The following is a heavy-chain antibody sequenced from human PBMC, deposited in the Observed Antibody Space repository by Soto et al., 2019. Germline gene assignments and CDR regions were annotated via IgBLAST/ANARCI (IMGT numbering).Heavy chain of an antibody. V-gene: IGHV3-23*01. CDR1: GFTFSSYA. Sequence: EEQLLESGGGLIQPGGSLRLACAASGFTFSSYAMTWVCQAPGKGLEWVSSINFSDGGTYYADSVKGRLTISRDNSKNTWFLQMNSMRVEDTAVYYCVKDDRILGRRYFVLWGRGTLVAVSS. D-gene: IGHD2-15*01. CDR3: VKDDRILGRRYFVL. CDR2: INFSDGGT. J-gene: IGHJ2*01.